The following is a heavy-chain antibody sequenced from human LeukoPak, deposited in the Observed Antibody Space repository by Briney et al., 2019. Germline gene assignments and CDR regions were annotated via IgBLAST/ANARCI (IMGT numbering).Heavy chain of an antibody. J-gene: IGHJ4*02. V-gene: IGHV1-2*04. CDR2: INPKSGAI. CDR1: GYTFTAQY. Sequence: GASVKVSCKASGYTFTAQYMHWVRQAPGQGLEWMGWINPKSGAINIAQKSQGWVTLTRDTSLSTVYMELSRLTSDDTAIYYCARDRAPREKNHYESTGLDYWGQGTLVTVSS. D-gene: IGHD3-22*01. CDR3: ARDRAPREKNHYESTGLDY.